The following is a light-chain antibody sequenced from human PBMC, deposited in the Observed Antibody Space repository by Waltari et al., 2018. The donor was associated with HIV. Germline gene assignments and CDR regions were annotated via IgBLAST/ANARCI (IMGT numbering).Light chain of an antibody. CDR1: SSNIGRNY. Sequence: QSVLTQPPSASGTPGQRVTISCSGSSSNIGRNYVYWYQQLTGTAPKLLIYTNKQRPSGVPDRFSGSKSGTSASLAISGLRSEDEADYYCAAWNDNLSGYVFGTGTKVTV. V-gene: IGLV1-47*01. CDR2: TNK. J-gene: IGLJ1*01. CDR3: AAWNDNLSGYV.